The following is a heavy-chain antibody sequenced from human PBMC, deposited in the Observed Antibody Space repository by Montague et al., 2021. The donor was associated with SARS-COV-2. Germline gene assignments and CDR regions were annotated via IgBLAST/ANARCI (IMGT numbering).Heavy chain of an antibody. CDR3: ARLSGYYGV. J-gene: IGHJ4*02. Sequence: TLSLTCAVYGGSFSGYYWSWIRQSPGKGLEWIGEINHSGSTHYNPSLKGRVILSVDTSKNQFSLNLSSVTAADAAFYYCARLSGYYGVWGQGTLVTVSS. V-gene: IGHV4-34*01. CDR2: INHSGST. D-gene: IGHD3-3*01. CDR1: GGSFSGYY.